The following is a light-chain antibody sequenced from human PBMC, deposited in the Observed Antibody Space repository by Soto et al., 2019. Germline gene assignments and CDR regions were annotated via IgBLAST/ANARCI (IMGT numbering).Light chain of an antibody. CDR2: EVR. J-gene: IGLJ1*01. Sequence: QSVLTQPASVSGSPGQSVTISCTGTSSDVGSYNYVAWYQQFPGKTPELIIYEVRNRPSGVSSRFSGSKSGNTASLTISGLQAEDEADYYCISYTGSDTSYVFGTGTKVTVL. CDR3: ISYTGSDTSYV. V-gene: IGLV2-14*01. CDR1: SSDVGSYNY.